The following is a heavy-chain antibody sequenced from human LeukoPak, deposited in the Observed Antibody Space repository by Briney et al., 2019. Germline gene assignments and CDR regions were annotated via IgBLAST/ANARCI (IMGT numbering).Heavy chain of an antibody. CDR2: INHSGST. J-gene: IGHJ5*02. V-gene: IGHV4-34*01. CDR1: GGSFSGYY. CDR3: ARRRGITIFGVVILNWFDP. Sequence: SETLSLTCAVYGGSFSGYYWSWIRQPPGKGLEWIGEINHSGSTNYNPSLKSRVTISVDTSKNQFSLKLSSVTAADTAVYYCARRRGITIFGVVILNWFDPWGQGTLVTVSS. D-gene: IGHD3-3*01.